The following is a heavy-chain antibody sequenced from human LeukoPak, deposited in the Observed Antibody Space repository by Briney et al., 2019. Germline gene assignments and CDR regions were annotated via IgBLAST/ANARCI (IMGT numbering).Heavy chain of an antibody. CDR3: ARRGYYDSRGWFDP. Sequence: GSLRLSCAASGLTFRTYAMSWIRQPPGKGLEWIGSIYYSGSTYYNPSLKSRVTISVDTSKNQFSLKLSSVTAADTAVYYCARRGYYDSRGWFDPWGQGTLVTVSS. D-gene: IGHD3-22*01. CDR1: GLTFRTYA. CDR2: IYYSGST. V-gene: IGHV4-39*01. J-gene: IGHJ5*02.